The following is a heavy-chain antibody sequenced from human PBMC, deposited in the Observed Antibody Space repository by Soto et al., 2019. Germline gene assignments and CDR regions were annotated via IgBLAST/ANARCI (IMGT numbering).Heavy chain of an antibody. V-gene: IGHV1-69*04. CDR3: ARDSVRSHVVPAAISAMDV. D-gene: IGHD2-2*01. J-gene: IGHJ6*02. Sequence: YAQNFQGRVTITADKSTSTAYMELSSLRSEYTAVYYCARDSVRSHVVPAAISAMDVWGQGTTVTVSS.